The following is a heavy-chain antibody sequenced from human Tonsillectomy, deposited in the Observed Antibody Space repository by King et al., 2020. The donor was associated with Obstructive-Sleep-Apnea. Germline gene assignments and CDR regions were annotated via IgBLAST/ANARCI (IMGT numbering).Heavy chain of an antibody. CDR2: INPSGGST. J-gene: IGHJ4*02. CDR1: GYTFTSYY. V-gene: IGHV1-46*01. Sequence: VQLVESGAEVKKPGASVKVSCKTSGYTFTSYYMHWVRQAPGQGLEWMGIINPSGGSTSYAQKFQGRVTMTRDTSTSTVYMELSSLRSEDTAVYYCARDPNYYGSGTYYLGGGHYFDYWGQGTLVTVSS. CDR3: ARDPNYYGSGTYYLGGGHYFDY. D-gene: IGHD3-10*01.